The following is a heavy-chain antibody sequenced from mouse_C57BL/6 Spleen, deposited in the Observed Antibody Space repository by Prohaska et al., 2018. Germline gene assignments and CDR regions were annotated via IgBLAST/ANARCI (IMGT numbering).Heavy chain of an antibody. CDR3: ARGGYHATYYFDY. Sequence: QVQLQQPGAELVKPGASVKLSCKASGYTFTSYWMQWVKQRPGQGLEWIGEIDPSDSYTNYNQKFKGKATLTVDTSSSTAYMQLSSLTSEDSAVYYCARGGYHATYYFDYWGQGTTLTVSS. CDR2: IDPSDSYT. CDR1: GYTFTSYW. V-gene: IGHV1-50*01. D-gene: IGHD2-2*01. J-gene: IGHJ2*01.